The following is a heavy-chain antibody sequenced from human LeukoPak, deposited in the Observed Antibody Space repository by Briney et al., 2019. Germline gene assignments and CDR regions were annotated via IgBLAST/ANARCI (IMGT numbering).Heavy chain of an antibody. CDR1: GFTFSHHG. J-gene: IGHJ4*02. CDR3: GRDYNWGFDY. V-gene: IGHV3-30*02. Sequence: QSGGSLRLSCAASGFTFSHHGMHWARQAPGKGLEWVAFVRNDGSNNYYADSVKGRFTISRDNSKNNVYLQMYSLRVEDTSIYYCGRDYNWGFDYWGQGTVVTVSS. D-gene: IGHD1-1*01. CDR2: VRNDGSNN.